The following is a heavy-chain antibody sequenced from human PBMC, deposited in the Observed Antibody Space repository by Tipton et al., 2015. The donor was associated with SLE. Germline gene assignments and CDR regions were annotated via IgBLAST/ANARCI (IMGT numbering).Heavy chain of an antibody. D-gene: IGHD6-19*01. CDR2: VYFDGST. CDR1: ADSFTHYH. V-gene: IGHV4-59*08. Sequence: TLSLTCTVSADSFTHYHWSWIRQSPGKGLEWIGYVYFDGSTNYNPSLKSRVTISVDTSKNQFSLKLSSVTAADTAVYYCARASLVAGTRAFDIWGQGTMVTVSS. CDR3: ARASLVAGTRAFDI. J-gene: IGHJ3*02.